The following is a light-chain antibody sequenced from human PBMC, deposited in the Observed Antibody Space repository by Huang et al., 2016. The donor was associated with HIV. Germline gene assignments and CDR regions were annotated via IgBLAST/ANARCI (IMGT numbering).Light chain of an antibody. CDR1: QAIGTY. Sequence: IQLTQSATSLSASVGDRITIACRASQAIGTYLNWFQQKPGRPPKLLISGVSSLHTGIRSRFIGSGSGTEFTLTIRGLQFDDFATYFCQQSYSALITFGQGTRLEIK. V-gene: IGKV1-39*01. CDR2: GVS. J-gene: IGKJ5*01. CDR3: QQSYSALIT.